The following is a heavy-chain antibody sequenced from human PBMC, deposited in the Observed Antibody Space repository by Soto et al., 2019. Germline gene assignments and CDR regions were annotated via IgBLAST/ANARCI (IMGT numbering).Heavy chain of an antibody. J-gene: IGHJ6*02. Sequence: ASVKVSCKAPGDGFTSYGLSWVRQAPGQGLEWMGWISAYNGNTNYAQKLQGRVTMTTDTSTSTAYMEPRRLITDDRAVDYCVSVCVTMVVVFPYYSGMDFWGQGTTVTVSS. CDR3: VSVCVTMVVVFPYYSGMDF. D-gene: IGHD3-22*01. CDR2: ISAYNGNT. V-gene: IGHV1-18*01. CDR1: GDGFTSYG.